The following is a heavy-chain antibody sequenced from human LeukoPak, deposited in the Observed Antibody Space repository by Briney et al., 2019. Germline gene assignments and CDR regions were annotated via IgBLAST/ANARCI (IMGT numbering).Heavy chain of an antibody. CDR3: ARETEWLPYYFDY. CDR2: IYYSGST. CDR1: GGSISSGGYY. D-gene: IGHD3-3*01. Sequence: TSETLSLTCTVSGGSISSGGYYWSWIRQHPGKGLEWIGYIYYSGSTYYNPSLKSRVTISVDTSKNQFSLKLSSVTAADTAVYYCARETEWLPYYFDYWGQGTLVTVSS. J-gene: IGHJ4*02. V-gene: IGHV4-31*03.